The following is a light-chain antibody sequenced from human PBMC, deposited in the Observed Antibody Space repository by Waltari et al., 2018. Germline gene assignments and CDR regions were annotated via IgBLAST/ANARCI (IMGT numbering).Light chain of an antibody. CDR1: SSDIGNYNFF. V-gene: IGLV2-23*01. CDR2: EGN. CDR3: CSYGVRVF. J-gene: IGLJ2*01. Sequence: QSALTQPASVSGSPGQSITISCTGTSSDIGNYNFFVSWYQHRPGEAPKLIVYEGNVRPSGVSDRFSGSKSCNAASLTISGLQAEDEAHYYCCSYGVRVFFGGGTKLTVL.